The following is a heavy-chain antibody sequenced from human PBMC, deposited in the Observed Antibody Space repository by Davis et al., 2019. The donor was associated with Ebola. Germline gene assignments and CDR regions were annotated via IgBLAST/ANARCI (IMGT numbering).Heavy chain of an antibody. D-gene: IGHD3-10*01. CDR2: ISAYNGNT. Sequence: ASVKVSCKASGYTFTSYGISWVRQAPGQGLEWMGWISAYNGNTNYAQKLQGRVTMTTDTSTSTAYMELRSLRSDDTAVYYCARDDSRITMVRGVSRGVYGMDVWGQGTTVTVSS. J-gene: IGHJ6*02. CDR1: GYTFTSYG. CDR3: ARDDSRITMVRGVSRGVYGMDV. V-gene: IGHV1-18*01.